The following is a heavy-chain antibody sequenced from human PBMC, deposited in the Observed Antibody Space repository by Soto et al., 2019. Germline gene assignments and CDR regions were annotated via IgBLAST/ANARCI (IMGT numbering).Heavy chain of an antibody. Sequence: QVQLQESGPGLVKSSETLSLTCNVSGGSITGAYYWNWIRQHPGKGLEWIGSIHYLGSTYYNPSLKSRITISLDRSNNQFSLKLSSVTAADTAVYYCARVRDSFGLDVW. V-gene: IGHV4-31*03. CDR1: GGSITGAYY. D-gene: IGHD2-15*01. CDR3: ARVRDSFGLDV. J-gene: IGHJ6*01. CDR2: IHYLGST.